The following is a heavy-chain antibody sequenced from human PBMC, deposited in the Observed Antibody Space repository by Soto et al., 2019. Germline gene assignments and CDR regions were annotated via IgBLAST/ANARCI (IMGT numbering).Heavy chain of an antibody. D-gene: IGHD2-2*01. V-gene: IGHV1-69*01. Sequence: QVQLVQSGAEVKKPGSSVKVSCKASGGTFSSYAISWVRQAPGQGLEWTGGIIPIFGTANYAQKFRGRVTITADDSTSTTYMELSSLRSEDTDVYYCARDEDIVVVPAATDAYYYGMDVWGRGTTVTV. CDR3: ARDEDIVVVPAATDAYYYGMDV. CDR1: GGTFSSYA. CDR2: IIPIFGTA. J-gene: IGHJ6*02.